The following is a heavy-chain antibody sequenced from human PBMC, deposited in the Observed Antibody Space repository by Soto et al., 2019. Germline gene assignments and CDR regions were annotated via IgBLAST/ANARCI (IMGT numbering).Heavy chain of an antibody. CDR1: GFTFSNYG. CDR2: IWHDGNNK. V-gene: IGHV3-33*01. D-gene: IGHD1-26*01. J-gene: IGHJ6*02. CDR3: ASDLVGASDSYGLDV. Sequence: QVHLVESGGGVVQPWRSLRLSCAASGFTFSNYGMHWVRQAPGKGLEWVAIIWHDGNNKYYADSVSGRFIISRDNSKNRLYLQMNSLRAEDTAVYYWASDLVGASDSYGLDVWGQGTPVTVSS.